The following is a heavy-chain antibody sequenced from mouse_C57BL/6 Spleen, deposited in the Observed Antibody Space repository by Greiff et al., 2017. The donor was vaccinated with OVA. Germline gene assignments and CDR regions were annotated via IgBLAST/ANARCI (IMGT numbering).Heavy chain of an antibody. Sequence: QVQLQQSGAELVRPGASVTLSCKASGYTFTDYEMLWVKQTPVHGLEWIGAIDPETGGTAYNQKFKGKAILTADKSSSTAYMELRSLTSEDSAVYYCTRRWDYYGSSFAYWGQGTLVTVSA. CDR1: GYTFTDYE. D-gene: IGHD1-1*01. V-gene: IGHV1-15*01. CDR2: IDPETGGT. CDR3: TRRWDYYGSSFAY. J-gene: IGHJ3*01.